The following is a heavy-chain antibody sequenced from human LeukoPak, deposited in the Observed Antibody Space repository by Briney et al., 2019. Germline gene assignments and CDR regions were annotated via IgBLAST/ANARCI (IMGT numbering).Heavy chain of an antibody. Sequence: PGRSLRLSCAGSRFIFSSYAMHWVRQAPGKGLEWVAVISYDGSNKYYADSVKGRFTISRDNSENTLYLQMNTLRAEDTAVYYCAQTGRGSGWYDFDYWGQGTLVTVSS. J-gene: IGHJ4*02. V-gene: IGHV3-30-3*01. CDR1: RFIFSSYA. CDR2: ISYDGSNK. D-gene: IGHD6-19*01. CDR3: AQTGRGSGWYDFDY.